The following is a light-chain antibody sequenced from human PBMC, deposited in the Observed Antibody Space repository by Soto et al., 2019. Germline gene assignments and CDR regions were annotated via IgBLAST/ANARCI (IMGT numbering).Light chain of an antibody. CDR2: GNS. J-gene: IGLJ2*01. V-gene: IGLV1-40*01. CDR3: QSYDSGLSGHVV. CDR1: SSNIGAGYD. Sequence: QSVLTQPPSVSGAPGQRGTISCTGSSSNIGAGYDVHWYQQLPGTAPKLLIYGNSNRPSGVPDRFSGSKSGSSASLAITGLQAEDEAYYYCQSYDSGLSGHVVFGGGTKVTV.